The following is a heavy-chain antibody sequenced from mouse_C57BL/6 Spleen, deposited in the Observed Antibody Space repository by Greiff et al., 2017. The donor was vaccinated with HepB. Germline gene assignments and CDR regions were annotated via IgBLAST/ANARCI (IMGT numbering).Heavy chain of an antibody. V-gene: IGHV1-69*01. CDR3: ARRNYYGSSYDYYAMDY. D-gene: IGHD1-1*01. CDR2: IDPYDSYT. J-gene: IGHJ4*01. Sequence: VQLQQSGAELVMPGASVKLSCKASGYTFTSYWMHWVKQRPGKGLEWIGEIDPYDSYTNYNQKCKGKSTLTVDKSSSTAYMQISSLTSEDSAVYYFARRNYYGSSYDYYAMDYWGQGTSVTVSS. CDR1: GYTFTSYW.